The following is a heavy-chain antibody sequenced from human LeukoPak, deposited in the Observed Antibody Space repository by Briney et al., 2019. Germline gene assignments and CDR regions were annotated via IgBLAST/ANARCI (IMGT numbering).Heavy chain of an antibody. CDR3: ARDMITPVEGIHYYYYGMDV. CDR2: IKEDGSRT. Sequence: PGGALRLSCVASGFTFSSYWMTWVRQAPGRGLERVANIKEDGSRTYYMDSVKGRFTISRDNAKSSLYLQMNSLRAEDTAVYYCARDMITPVEGIHYYYYGMDVWGQGTTVTVSS. D-gene: IGHD3-16*01. CDR1: GFTFSSYW. J-gene: IGHJ6*02. V-gene: IGHV3-7*03.